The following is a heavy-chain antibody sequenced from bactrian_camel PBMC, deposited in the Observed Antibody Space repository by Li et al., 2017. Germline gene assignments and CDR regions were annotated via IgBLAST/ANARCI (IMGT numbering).Heavy chain of an antibody. Sequence: HVQLVESGGGSVQAGGSLRLSCKVSGHSRGSNCVGWYRLPPGRAPAEREGVASIDSDGETTYADSVKGRFTISRDNAKNSVYLQMNSLKLEDTAMYYCAADFGPYCSGSYLARRANFEGQGTQVTV. CDR2: IDSDGET. D-gene: IGHD2*01. V-gene: IGHV3S53*01. CDR1: GHSRGSNC. J-gene: IGHJ4*01.